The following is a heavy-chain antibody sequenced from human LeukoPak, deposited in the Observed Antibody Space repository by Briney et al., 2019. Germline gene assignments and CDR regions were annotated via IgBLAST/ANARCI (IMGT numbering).Heavy chain of an antibody. V-gene: IGHV4-61*01. CDR1: GGSVSSGNYF. CDR3: ARGSRPARYFDY. CDR2: IYYSGST. Sequence: SETLSLTCTVSGGSVSSGNYFWSWIRQPPGKGLEWIGYIYYSGSTNYNPSLKSRVTISVDTSKNQFSLKLSSVTVADTAVYYCARGSRPARYFDYWGQGTLVTVSS. J-gene: IGHJ4*02. D-gene: IGHD6-13*01.